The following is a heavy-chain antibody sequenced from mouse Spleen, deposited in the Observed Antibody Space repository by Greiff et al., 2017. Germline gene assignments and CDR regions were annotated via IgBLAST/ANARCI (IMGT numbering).Heavy chain of an antibody. CDR1: GFSLTSYG. CDR2: IWGGGST. D-gene: IGHD4-1*01. V-gene: IGHV2-6*01. J-gene: IGHJ3*01. CDR3: ASGDWALFAY. Sequence: VQRVESGPGLVAPSQSLSITCTVSGFSLTSYGVDWVRQSPGKGLEWLGVIWGGGSTNYNSALKSRLSISKDNSKSQVFLKMNSLQTDDTAMYYCASGDWALFAYWGQGTLVTVSA.